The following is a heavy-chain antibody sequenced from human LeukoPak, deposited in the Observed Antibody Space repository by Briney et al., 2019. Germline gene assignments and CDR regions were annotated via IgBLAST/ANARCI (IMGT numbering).Heavy chain of an antibody. Sequence: SETLSLTCAVYGGSFSGYYWSWIRQPPGKGLEWIGEINHSGSTNYNPSLKSRVTISVDTSKNQFSPKLSSVTAADTAVYYCGRSNDYGDYKTDYWGQGTLVTVSS. CDR3: GRSNDYGDYKTDY. CDR1: GGSFSGYY. CDR2: INHSGST. J-gene: IGHJ4*02. D-gene: IGHD4-17*01. V-gene: IGHV4-34*01.